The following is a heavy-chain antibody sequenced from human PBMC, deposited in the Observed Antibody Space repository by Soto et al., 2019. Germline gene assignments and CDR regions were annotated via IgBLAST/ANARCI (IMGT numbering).Heavy chain of an antibody. CDR1: GFTFSSYA. Sequence: PGGSLRLSCAASGFTFSSYAMSWVRQAPWKGLEWVSAISGSGGSTYYADSVKGRFTISRDNSKNTLYLQMNSLRAEDTAVYYCAKDSSSWYIAGYSSGWPPLGDYWGQGTLVTVSS. J-gene: IGHJ4*02. V-gene: IGHV3-23*01. CDR2: ISGSGGST. D-gene: IGHD6-19*01. CDR3: AKDSSSWYIAGYSSGWPPLGDY.